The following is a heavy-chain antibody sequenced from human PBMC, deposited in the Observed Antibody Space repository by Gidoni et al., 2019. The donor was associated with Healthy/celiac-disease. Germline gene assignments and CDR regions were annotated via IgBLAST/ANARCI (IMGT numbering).Heavy chain of an antibody. CDR2: ISWNSGSI. J-gene: IGHJ4*02. D-gene: IGHD3-10*01. CDR3: ARITMVRGAYDY. Sequence: EVQLVESGGGLGQPGRSRRLSCAASGFTFDDYAIHWVRQAPGKGLEWVSGISWNSGSIGYADSVKGRFTISRDNAKNSLYLQMNSLRAEDTALYYCARITMVRGAYDYWGQGTLVTVSS. CDR1: GFTFDDYA. V-gene: IGHV3-9*01.